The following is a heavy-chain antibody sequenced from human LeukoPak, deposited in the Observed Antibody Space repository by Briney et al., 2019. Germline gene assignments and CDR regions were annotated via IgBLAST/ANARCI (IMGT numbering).Heavy chain of an antibody. CDR1: GGSISSSSYY. J-gene: IGHJ6*03. D-gene: IGHD3-16*01. Sequence: TSETLSLTCTVSGGSISSSSYYWGWIRQPPGKGLEWIGSIYYSGSTYYNPSLKSRVTIAVDTSKNQFSLKLTSVTAADTAVYYCARVGATYPHYYMDVWGKGTTVTVAS. V-gene: IGHV4-39*01. CDR2: IYYSGST. CDR3: ARVGATYPHYYMDV.